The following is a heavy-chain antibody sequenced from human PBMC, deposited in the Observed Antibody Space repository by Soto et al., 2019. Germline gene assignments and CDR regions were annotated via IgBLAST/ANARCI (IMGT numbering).Heavy chain of an antibody. Sequence: PGGSLRLSCAASGFTFSSYSMNWVRQAPGKGLEWVSSISSSSSTIYYADSVKGRFTISRDNAKNSLYLQMDSLRAEDTAVYYATRSAYMDVWGTGTTVTVSS. CDR2: ISSSSSTI. J-gene: IGHJ6*03. CDR1: GFTFSSYS. CDR3: TRSAYMDV. V-gene: IGHV3-48*01. D-gene: IGHD2-2*01.